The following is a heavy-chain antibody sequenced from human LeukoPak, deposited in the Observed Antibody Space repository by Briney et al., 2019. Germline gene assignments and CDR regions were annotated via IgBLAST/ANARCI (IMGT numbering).Heavy chain of an antibody. CDR1: GYSISSGYY. J-gene: IGHJ3*02. CDR3: ARDCIAAAGTKGAFDI. CDR2: IYHSGST. Sequence: PSETLSLTCTVSGYSISSGYYWGWIRQPPGRGLEWIGSIYHSGSTYYNPSLKSRVTISVDTSKNQFSLKLSSVTAADTAVYYCARDCIAAAGTKGAFDIWGQGTMVTVSS. V-gene: IGHV4-38-2*02. D-gene: IGHD6-13*01.